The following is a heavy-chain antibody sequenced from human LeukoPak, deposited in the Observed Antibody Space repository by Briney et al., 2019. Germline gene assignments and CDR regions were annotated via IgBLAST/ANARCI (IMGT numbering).Heavy chain of an antibody. J-gene: IGHJ1*01. CDR1: GCSISNYY. CDR3: ARAAVTTSRYFQH. V-gene: IGHV4-59*01. Sequence: PSETLSLTCTVSGCSISNYYWSWIRQPPGKGLEWIGYIYNSGHNNYNPSLKSRVTISEDTSNKQLSLKLSSMTAADTAVYYCARAAVTTSRYFQHWGQGTLVTVSS. D-gene: IGHD4-17*01. CDR2: IYNSGHN.